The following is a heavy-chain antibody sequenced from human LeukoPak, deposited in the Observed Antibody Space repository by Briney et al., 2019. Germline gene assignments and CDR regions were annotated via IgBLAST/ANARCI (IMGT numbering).Heavy chain of an antibody. Sequence: ASVKVSCKASGGTFSSYAISWVRQAPGQGLEWMGGIIPIFGTANYAQKFQGRVTITADESTSTAYMELSSLRSEDTAVYYCARSSYYYDSSGYNNWFDPWGQGTLVTVSS. CDR1: GGTFSSYA. V-gene: IGHV1-69*13. D-gene: IGHD3-22*01. CDR3: ARSSYYYDSSGYNNWFDP. J-gene: IGHJ5*02. CDR2: IIPIFGTA.